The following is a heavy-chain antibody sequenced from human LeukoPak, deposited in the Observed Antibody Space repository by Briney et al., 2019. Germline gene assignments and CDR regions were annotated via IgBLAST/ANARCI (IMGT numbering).Heavy chain of an antibody. J-gene: IGHJ6*04. CDR1: GGSISSYY. D-gene: IGHD2-2*01. CDR2: IYYSGST. CDR3: ARDGPIVVVPAAIPGYYYYGMDV. Sequence: KPSETLSLTCTVSGGSISSYYWSWIRQPPGKGLEWIGYIYYSGSTNYNPSLKSRVTISVDTSKNQFSLKLSSVTAADTAVYYCARDGPIVVVPAAIPGYYYYGMDVWGKGTTVTVSS. V-gene: IGHV4-59*01.